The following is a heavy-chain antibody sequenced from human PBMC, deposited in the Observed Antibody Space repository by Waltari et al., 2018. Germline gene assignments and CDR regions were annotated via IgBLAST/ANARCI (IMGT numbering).Heavy chain of an antibody. J-gene: IGHJ6*02. D-gene: IGHD6-19*01. CDR2: IIPIFGTA. CDR1: GGTFSSYA. CDR3: ASYSPPSGWFDYYYYGMDV. Sequence: QVQLVQSGAEVKKPGSSVKVSCKASGGTFSSYAIRWVRQAPGPGPEWMGGIIPIFGTANYAQKFQGRVTITTDESTSTAYMELSSLRSEDTAVYYCASYSPPSGWFDYYYYGMDVWGQGTTVTVSS. V-gene: IGHV1-69*05.